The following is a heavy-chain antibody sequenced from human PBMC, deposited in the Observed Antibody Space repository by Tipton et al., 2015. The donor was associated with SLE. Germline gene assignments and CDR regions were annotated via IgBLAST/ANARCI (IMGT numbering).Heavy chain of an antibody. CDR3: AREFLNPVTTVHYYFDL. D-gene: IGHD4-11*01. J-gene: IGHJ2*01. V-gene: IGHV4-39*07. CDR2: IYYGGST. CDR1: GGSIIRSNYY. Sequence: TLSLTCTVSGGSIIRSNYYWGWFRPPPGRGLEWIASIYYGGSTHYNPSLRSRVSISVDTSKNQFSLNLRSVTAADTVVYYCAREFLNPVTTVHYYFDLWGRGTLVTVSS.